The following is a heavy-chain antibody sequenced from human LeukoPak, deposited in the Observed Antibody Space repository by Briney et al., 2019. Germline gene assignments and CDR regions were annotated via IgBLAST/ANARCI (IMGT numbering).Heavy chain of an antibody. CDR3: AKAPNSGGNCYDASDV. V-gene: IGHV3-23*01. CDR2: ISGSGATT. D-gene: IGHD2-15*01. J-gene: IGHJ3*01. Sequence: GGSLRLSCAASGFTFSSYAMSWVRQAPGKGLEWVSAISGSGATTYYTDSAKGRFTISRDNSKITLYLQMDSLRAEDTAMYDCAKAPNSGGNCYDASDVWGQGTMVTVSS. CDR1: GFTFSSYA.